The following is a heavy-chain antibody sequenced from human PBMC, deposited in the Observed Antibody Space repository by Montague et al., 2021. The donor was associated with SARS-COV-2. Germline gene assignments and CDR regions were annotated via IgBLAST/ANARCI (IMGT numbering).Heavy chain of an antibody. V-gene: IGHV4-59*01. J-gene: IGHJ4*02. Sequence: SETLSLTCSVSGGSINNYFWGWIRQSPGKGLEWVGYMHSTGSTAYNPSLKSRVIISVDTSKTQISLKLSSVSAADTALYYCARAVVGAKTATIESWGQGTLVPAPS. D-gene: IGHD2-15*01. CDR2: MHSTGST. CDR1: GGSINNYF. CDR3: ARAVVGAKTATIES.